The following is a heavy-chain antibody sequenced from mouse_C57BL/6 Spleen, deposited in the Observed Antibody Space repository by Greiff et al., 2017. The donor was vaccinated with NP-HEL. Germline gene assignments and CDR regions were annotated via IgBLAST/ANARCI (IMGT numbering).Heavy chain of an antibody. CDR3: ARGRGYGSSYWYFDV. V-gene: IGHV1-69*01. D-gene: IGHD1-1*01. CDR1: GYTFTSYW. J-gene: IGHJ1*03. Sequence: QVQLQQPGAELVMPGASVKLSCKASGYTFTSYWMHWVKQRPGQGLEWIGEIDPSDSYTNYNQKFKGKSTLTVDKSSSTAYMQLSSLTSEDSAVYYCARGRGYGSSYWYFDVWGTGTTVTVSS. CDR2: IDPSDSYT.